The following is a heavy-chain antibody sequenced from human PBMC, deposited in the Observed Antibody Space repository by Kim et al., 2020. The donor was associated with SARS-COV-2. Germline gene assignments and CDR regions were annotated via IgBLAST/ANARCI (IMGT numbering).Heavy chain of an antibody. CDR2: INHSGST. V-gene: IGHV4-34*01. CDR1: GGSFSGYY. CDR3: ARVGKGSGWYVGYYFDY. Sequence: SETLSLTCAVYGGSFSGYYWSWIRQPPGKGLEWIGEINHSGSTNYNPSLKSRVTISVDTSKNQFSLKLSSVTAADTAVYYCARVGKGSGWYVGYYFDYWGQGTLVTVSS. J-gene: IGHJ4*02. D-gene: IGHD6-19*01.